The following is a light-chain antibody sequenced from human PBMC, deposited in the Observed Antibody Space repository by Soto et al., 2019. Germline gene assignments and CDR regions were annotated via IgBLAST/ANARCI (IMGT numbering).Light chain of an antibody. CDR1: SRDVGGYNY. Sequence: QSALTQPASVSGSPGQSITISCTGTSRDVGGYNYVSWHQQHPGKAPKVIITEVSNRPSGVSNRFSGSKSGNTASLTISGLQAEDEADYYCSSYIGSSTSVVFGGGTKLTVL. J-gene: IGLJ2*01. V-gene: IGLV2-14*01. CDR2: EVS. CDR3: SSYIGSSTSVV.